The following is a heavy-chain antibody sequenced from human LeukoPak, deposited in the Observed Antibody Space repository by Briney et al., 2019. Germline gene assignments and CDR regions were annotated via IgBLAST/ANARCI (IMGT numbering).Heavy chain of an antibody. Sequence: SETLSLTCAVSGYSISSGYYWSWIRQPAGKGLEWIGRIYTSGSTNYNPSLKSRVTMSVDTSKNQFSLKLSSVTAADTAVYYCARDRYYDSSGPDAFDIWGQGTMVTVSS. CDR2: IYTSGST. CDR3: ARDRYYDSSGPDAFDI. J-gene: IGHJ3*02. V-gene: IGHV4-4*07. CDR1: GYSISSGYY. D-gene: IGHD3-22*01.